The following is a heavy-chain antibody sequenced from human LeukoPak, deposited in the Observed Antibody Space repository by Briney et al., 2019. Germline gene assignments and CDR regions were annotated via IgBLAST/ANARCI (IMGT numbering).Heavy chain of an antibody. V-gene: IGHV1-18*01. J-gene: IGHJ6*02. CDR1: GYTFTDNG. CDR2: INAFSGLT. D-gene: IGHD3-16*01. Sequence: ASVKVSCRTSGYTFTDNGISWVRQTAAQGLEWMGWINAFSGLTDYAPKFRDRVTLTTDSSTSTAYMELGSLRSDDTAVYYCVRYRVTFGGIIPFNYGMDVWGQGTTVTVSS. CDR3: VRYRVTFGGIIPFNYGMDV.